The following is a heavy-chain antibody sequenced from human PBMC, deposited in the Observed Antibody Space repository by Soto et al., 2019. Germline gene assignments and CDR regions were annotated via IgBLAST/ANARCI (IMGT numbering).Heavy chain of an antibody. CDR1: GGSISSSNW. J-gene: IGHJ5*02. D-gene: IGHD6-13*01. CDR3: ARDGGYSSSWSNWFDP. V-gene: IGHV4-4*02. Sequence: QVQLQESGPGLVKPSGTLSLTCAVSGGSISSSNWWSWVRQPPGKGLEWIGEIYHSGSTNYNPSLKSRVTTSVDKSKNQFSLKLSSVTAADTAVYYCARDGGYSSSWSNWFDPWGQGTLVTVSS. CDR2: IYHSGST.